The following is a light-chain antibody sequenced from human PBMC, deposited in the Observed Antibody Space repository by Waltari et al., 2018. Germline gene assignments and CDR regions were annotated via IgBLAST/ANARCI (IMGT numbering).Light chain of an antibody. CDR3: SSYTTSRTYV. CDR2: DVN. J-gene: IGLJ1*01. Sequence: QSALTQPASVSGSPGQSIAISCTGSSTDVGGPYHVSWYQQYPGKAPRLVIFDVNNRPSGISNRFSGSQSGNTASLTISGLQAEDEADYYCSSYTTSRTYVFGSGTKVTVL. V-gene: IGLV2-14*01. CDR1: STDVGGPYH.